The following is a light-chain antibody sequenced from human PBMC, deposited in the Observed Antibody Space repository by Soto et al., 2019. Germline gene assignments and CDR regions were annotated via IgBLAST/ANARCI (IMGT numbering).Light chain of an antibody. J-gene: IGKJ1*01. CDR3: HQYGLSPPLT. CDR2: GAS. V-gene: IGKV3-20*01. CDR1: QSVISSY. Sequence: EIVLTQSPGTLSLSPGERATLSCRASQSVISSYLGWYQQKPGQAPRLLIYGASNRATGIPDRFSGSGYGTDFSLTVSRLEPDDFAVYYCHQYGLSPPLTFGKGTKVEIK.